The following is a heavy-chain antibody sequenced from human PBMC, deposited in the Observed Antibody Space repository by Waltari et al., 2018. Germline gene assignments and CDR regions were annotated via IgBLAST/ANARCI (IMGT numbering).Heavy chain of an antibody. CDR3: ARGVMITFGGVIVSGYYGMDV. Sequence: QVQLVQSGAEVKKPGSSVKVSCKASGGTFSSYAISWVRQAPGQGLGWMGVIPFFGTANCARKFQCRVRITADESTGTAYMALSSLRSEDTAVYYCARGVMITFGGVIVSGYYGMDVWGQGTTVTVSS. D-gene: IGHD3-16*02. CDR2: VIPFFGTA. V-gene: IGHV1-69*01. J-gene: IGHJ6*02. CDR1: GGTFSSYA.